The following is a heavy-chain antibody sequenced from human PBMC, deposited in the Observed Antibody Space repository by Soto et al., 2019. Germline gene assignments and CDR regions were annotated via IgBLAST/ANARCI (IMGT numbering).Heavy chain of an antibody. CDR1: GASISSYY. D-gene: IGHD6-6*01. CDR2: IYYSGST. Sequence: SETLSLTCSVSGASISSYYWSWIRQPPGKGLEWIGYIYYSGSTNYNPFLKSRVTISVDTSKNQFSLKLTSVTAADTAVYYCARRGGSSSGYYYYAFDVWGQGTKVTVSS. CDR3: ARRGGSSSGYYYYAFDV. J-gene: IGHJ6*02. V-gene: IGHV4-59*01.